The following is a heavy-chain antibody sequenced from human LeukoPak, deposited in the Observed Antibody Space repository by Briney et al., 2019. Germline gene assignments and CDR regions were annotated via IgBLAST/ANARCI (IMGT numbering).Heavy chain of an antibody. CDR2: IYPGDSDT. J-gene: IGHJ5*02. D-gene: IGHD6-13*01. Sequence: GESLKISCKGSGYRFTSYWIGWVRQMPGKGLEWMGIIYPGDSDTRYSPSFQGQVTISADKSISTAYLQWSSLKASDTAMYYCARREYSSSWYYWFDPWGQGTLVTVSS. CDR1: GYRFTSYW. CDR3: ARREYSSSWYYWFDP. V-gene: IGHV5-51*01.